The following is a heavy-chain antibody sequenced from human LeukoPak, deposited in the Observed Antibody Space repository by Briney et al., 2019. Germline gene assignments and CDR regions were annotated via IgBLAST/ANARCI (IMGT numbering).Heavy chain of an antibody. Sequence: GESLKISCKGSGYSFTSYWIGWVRQMPGKGLEWMGITYPGDSDTRYRPSFQGQVTISADKSISTAYLQWSSLKASDTAMYYCATSTVPTEGGLDHWGQGTLVIVSS. CDR3: ATSTVPTEGGLDH. CDR2: TYPGDSDT. D-gene: IGHD4-17*01. J-gene: IGHJ4*02. CDR1: GYSFTSYW. V-gene: IGHV5-51*01.